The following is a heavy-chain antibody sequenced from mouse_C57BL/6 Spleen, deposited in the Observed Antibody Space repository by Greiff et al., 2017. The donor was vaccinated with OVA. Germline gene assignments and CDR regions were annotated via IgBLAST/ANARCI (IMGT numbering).Heavy chain of an antibody. CDR1: GYTFTSYW. D-gene: IGHD1-1*01. CDR3: ARVAIYYYGSSWDYAMDY. Sequence: VQLQQPGAELVRPGSSVKLSCKASGYTFTSYWMHWVKQRPIQGLEWIGNIDPSDSETHYNPKFKDKATLTVDKSSSTAYMQLSSLTSEDSAVYYCARVAIYYYGSSWDYAMDYWGQGTSVTVSS. V-gene: IGHV1-52*01. J-gene: IGHJ4*01. CDR2: IDPSDSET.